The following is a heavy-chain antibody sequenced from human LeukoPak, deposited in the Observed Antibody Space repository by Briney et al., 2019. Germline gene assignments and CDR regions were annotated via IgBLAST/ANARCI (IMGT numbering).Heavy chain of an antibody. Sequence: ASVKVSCKASGYTFTSYYMHWVRQAPGQGLEWMGIINPSGGSTSYAQKFQGRVTMTRDMSTSTVYMELSSLRSEDTAVYYCARRSTLDYDSSGKPTWGFDYWGQGTLVTVSS. CDR3: ARRSTLDYDSSGKPTWGFDY. CDR2: INPSGGST. J-gene: IGHJ4*02. CDR1: GYTFTSYY. D-gene: IGHD3-22*01. V-gene: IGHV1-46*01.